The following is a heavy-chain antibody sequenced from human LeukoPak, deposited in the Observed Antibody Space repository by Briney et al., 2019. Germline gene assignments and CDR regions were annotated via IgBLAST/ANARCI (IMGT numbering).Heavy chain of an antibody. CDR1: GFAFSSYE. CDR2: ISSSGSTI. Sequence: PGGSLRLSCAASGFAFSSYEMNWVRQAPGKGLEWVSYISSSGSTIYYADSVKGRFTISRDNAKNSLYLQMNSLRAEDTAVYYCARAHGSGLGFDYWGQGTLVTVSS. D-gene: IGHD3-10*01. J-gene: IGHJ4*02. CDR3: ARAHGSGLGFDY. V-gene: IGHV3-48*03.